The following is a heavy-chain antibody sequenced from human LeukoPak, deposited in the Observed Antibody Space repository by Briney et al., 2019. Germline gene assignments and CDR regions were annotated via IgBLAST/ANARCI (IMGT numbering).Heavy chain of an antibody. CDR1: GGSFSAYY. Sequence: PSETLSLTCAVYGGSFSAYYWSWIRQPPGKGLEWIGNIFYSGSTYYSPSLKSRVTISLDTSRNQFSLKLTSVTAADTAVYYCAKSNGYGLVDIWGQGTMVTVSS. CDR3: AKSNGYGLVDI. V-gene: IGHV4-34*12. CDR2: IFYSGST. D-gene: IGHD3-10*01. J-gene: IGHJ3*02.